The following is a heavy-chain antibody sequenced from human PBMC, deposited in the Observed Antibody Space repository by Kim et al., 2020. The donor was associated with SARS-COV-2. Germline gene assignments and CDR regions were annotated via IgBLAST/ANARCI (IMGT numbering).Heavy chain of an antibody. Sequence: GGSLRLSCAASGFTFSSYSMNWVRQAPGKGLEWVSSISSSSSYIYYADSVKGRFTISRDNAKNSLYLQMNSLRAEDTAVYYCASPVGEGNGPNYAFDIWGQGTMVTVSS. D-gene: IGHD2-15*01. CDR3: ASPVGEGNGPNYAFDI. CDR1: GFTFSSYS. J-gene: IGHJ3*02. V-gene: IGHV3-21*01. CDR2: ISSSSSYI.